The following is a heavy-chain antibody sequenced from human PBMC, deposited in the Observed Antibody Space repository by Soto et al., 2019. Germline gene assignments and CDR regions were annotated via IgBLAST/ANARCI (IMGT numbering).Heavy chain of an antibody. Sequence: SETLSLTCTVSGGSISSSSYYWGWIRQPPGKGLEWIGSIYYSGSTYYNPSLKSRVTISVDTSKNQFSLKLSSVTAADTAVYYCARGYSSSWYSGVYMDVWGKGTTVTVSS. D-gene: IGHD6-13*01. CDR3: ARGYSSSWYSGVYMDV. J-gene: IGHJ6*03. V-gene: IGHV4-39*01. CDR2: IYYSGST. CDR1: GGSISSSSYY.